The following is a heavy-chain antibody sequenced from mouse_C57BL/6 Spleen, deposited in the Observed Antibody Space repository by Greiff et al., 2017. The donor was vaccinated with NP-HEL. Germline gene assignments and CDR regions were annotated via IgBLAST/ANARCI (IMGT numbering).Heavy chain of an antibody. J-gene: IGHJ4*01. CDR1: GFTFSDYY. CDR3: ARHVAGYAMDY. D-gene: IGHD4-1*01. Sequence: EVQVVESGGGLVQPGGSLKLSCAASGFTFSDYYMYWVRQTPEKRLEWVAYISNGGGSTYYPDTVKGRFTISRDNAKNTLYLQMSRLKSEDTAMYYCARHVAGYAMDYWGQGTSVTVSS. CDR2: ISNGGGST. V-gene: IGHV5-12*01.